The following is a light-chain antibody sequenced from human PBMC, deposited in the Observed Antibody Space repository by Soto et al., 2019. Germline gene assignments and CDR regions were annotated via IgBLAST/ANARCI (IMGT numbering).Light chain of an antibody. Sequence: ELALTQSPGTLSLSPGERATLSCRSSQSVSSSYLAWYQQNPGQAPRLLIYGASSRATGIPDRFSGSGSGTDITLTISRMEPEDFAVYYCQQYGSSSWTFGQGTKVDIK. V-gene: IGKV3-20*01. J-gene: IGKJ1*01. CDR2: GAS. CDR1: QSVSSSY. CDR3: QQYGSSSWT.